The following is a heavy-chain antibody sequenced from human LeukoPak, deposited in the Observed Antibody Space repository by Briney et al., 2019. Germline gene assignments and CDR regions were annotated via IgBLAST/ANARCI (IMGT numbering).Heavy chain of an antibody. J-gene: IGHJ6*03. CDR3: ARGGTIRTWTYYYYMDV. CDR1: GGSFSGYY. D-gene: IGHD3-3*01. Sequence: SETLSLTCAVHGGSFSGYYWSWIRQPPGKGLEWIGEINHSGSTNYNPSLKSRVTISVDTSKNQFSLKLSSVTAADTAVYYCARGGTIRTWTYYYYMDVWGKGTTVTVSS. V-gene: IGHV4-34*01. CDR2: INHSGST.